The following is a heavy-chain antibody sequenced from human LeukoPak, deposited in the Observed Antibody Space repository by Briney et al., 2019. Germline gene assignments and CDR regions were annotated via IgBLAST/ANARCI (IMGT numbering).Heavy chain of an antibody. J-gene: IGHJ3*02. CDR3: ASGSGYDWDAFDI. Sequence: APVKVSCKASGYTFTSYAMHWVRQAPGQRLEWMGWINAGNGNTKYSQKFQGRVTITRDTSASTAYMELSSLRSEDTAVYYCASGSGYDWDAFDIWGQGTMVTVSS. CDR2: INAGNGNT. CDR1: GYTFTSYA. D-gene: IGHD5-12*01. V-gene: IGHV1-3*01.